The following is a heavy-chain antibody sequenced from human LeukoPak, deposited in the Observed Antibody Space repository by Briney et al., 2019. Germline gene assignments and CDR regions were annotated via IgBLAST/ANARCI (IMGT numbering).Heavy chain of an antibody. CDR2: IKQDGSEK. V-gene: IGHV3-7*01. J-gene: IGHJ4*02. CDR1: GFTFSSYW. CDR3: ARETPRRGETRDGYR. D-gene: IGHD5-24*01. Sequence: GGSLRLSCGASGFTFSSYWMSWVRQAPGKGLEWVANIKQDGSEKYYADSVKGRFTISRDNPKNLLFLQINSLRVEDTAVYYCARETPRRGETRDGYRWGQGTVVTVSS.